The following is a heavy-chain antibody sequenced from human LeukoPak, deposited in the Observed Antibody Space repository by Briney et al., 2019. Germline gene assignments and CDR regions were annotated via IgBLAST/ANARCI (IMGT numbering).Heavy chain of an antibody. CDR2: ITSSSSGL. CDR3: ARDRGRVFDY. D-gene: IGHD3-16*01. CDR1: EFTLSSYS. J-gene: IGHJ4*02. Sequence: GGSLRLSCAASEFTLSSYSMNWVRQAPGKGLEWVSYITSSSSGLWYADSVKGRFTISRDNAKNSLYLQMSSLRDEDMAVYYCARDRGRVFDYWGQGTLVTVSS. V-gene: IGHV3-48*02.